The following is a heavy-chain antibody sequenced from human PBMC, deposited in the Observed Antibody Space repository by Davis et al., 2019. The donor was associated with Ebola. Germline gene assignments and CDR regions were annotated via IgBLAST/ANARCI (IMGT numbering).Heavy chain of an antibody. CDR3: ARDATTPYGLSNWFDP. Sequence: PSETLSLTCTVSGGSISSYYWSWIRQPPGKGLEWIGYIYYSGSTNYNPSLKSRVTISVDTSKNQFSLKLSSVTAADTAVYYCARDATTPYGLSNWFDPWGQGTLVTVSS. V-gene: IGHV4-59*01. J-gene: IGHJ5*02. D-gene: IGHD4-11*01. CDR2: IYYSGST. CDR1: GGSISSYY.